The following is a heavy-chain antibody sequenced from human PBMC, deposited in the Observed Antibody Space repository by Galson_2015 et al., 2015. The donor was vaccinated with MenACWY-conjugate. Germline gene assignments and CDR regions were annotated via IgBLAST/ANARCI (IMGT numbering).Heavy chain of an antibody. CDR3: ARHPPGGRGMDV. Sequence: SGAEVKKPGESLTISCKGSGYSFTNYWIGWVRQMPGRGLEWMGLIDPHNSNTRYSPSFQGQVTISADESISTAFLQWSSLKASDTAMYYCARHPPGGRGMDVWGRGTTVTVSS. J-gene: IGHJ6*02. CDR2: IDPHNSNT. V-gene: IGHV5-51*01. CDR1: GYSFTNYW. D-gene: IGHD1-26*01.